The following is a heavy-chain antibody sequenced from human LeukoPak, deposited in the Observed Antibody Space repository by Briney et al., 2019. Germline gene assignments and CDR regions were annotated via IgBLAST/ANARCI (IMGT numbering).Heavy chain of an antibody. CDR3: ANLYGSGSILGEY. Sequence: PGGSLRLSCAASGFTFSSYGMHWIRQAPGKGLEWVAFIRYDGSNKYYAESVNRRFTISRDNCNNTLYLQMNSLRAEDTAVYYCANLYGSGSILGEYGGESTRLTVSS. V-gene: IGHV3-30*02. D-gene: IGHD3-10*01. CDR2: IRYDGSNK. J-gene: IGHJ1*01. CDR1: GFTFSSYG.